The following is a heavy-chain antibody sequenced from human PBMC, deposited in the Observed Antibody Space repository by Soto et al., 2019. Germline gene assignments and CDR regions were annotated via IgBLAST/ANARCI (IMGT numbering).Heavy chain of an antibody. V-gene: IGHV4-59*01. Sequence: SETLSLTCTVSGGSISSYYWSRIRQPPGKGLEWIGYIYYSGSTNYNPSLKSRVTISVDTSKNQFSLKLSSVTAADTAVYYCAREVSPLAFDIWGQGTMVTVSS. CDR2: IYYSGST. CDR3: AREVSPLAFDI. J-gene: IGHJ3*02. D-gene: IGHD1-20*01. CDR1: GGSISSYY.